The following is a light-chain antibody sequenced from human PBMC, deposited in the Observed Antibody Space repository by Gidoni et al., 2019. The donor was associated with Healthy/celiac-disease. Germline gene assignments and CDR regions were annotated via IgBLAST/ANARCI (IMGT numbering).Light chain of an antibody. CDR1: SSDVGSYNL. CDR2: EGS. CDR3: CSYAGPYVV. Sequence: QAALTQPASVSGSPGQSITISCTVTSSDVGSYNLVSWYQQHPGKAPKLMIYEGSKRPSGVSNRFSGSKSGNTASLTISGLQAEDEADYYCCSYAGPYVVFGGGTKLTVL. V-gene: IGLV2-23*01. J-gene: IGLJ2*01.